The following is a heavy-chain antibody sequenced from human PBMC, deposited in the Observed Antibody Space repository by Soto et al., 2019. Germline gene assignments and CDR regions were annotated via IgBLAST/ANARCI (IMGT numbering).Heavy chain of an antibody. CDR3: ERTLTTWYLDGFDI. V-gene: IGHV1-3*05. Sequence: QVQLVQSGAEEKKPGASVKVSCKASGYTFTSYTIHWVRQAPGQRLEWMGWIDAGNGNTKYSQKFQGRVTITRDTYSSTAYMDLSSLRSEYTSVYSCERTLTTWYLDGFDIWVKGTMVTVSS. J-gene: IGHJ3*02. CDR1: GYTFTSYT. D-gene: IGHD6-13*01. CDR2: IDAGNGNT.